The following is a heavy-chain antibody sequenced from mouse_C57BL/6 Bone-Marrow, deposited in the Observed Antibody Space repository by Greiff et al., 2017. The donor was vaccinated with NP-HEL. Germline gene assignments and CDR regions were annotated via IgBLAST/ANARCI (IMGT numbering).Heavy chain of an antibody. CDR2: ISDGGSYT. Sequence: EVKVVESGGGLVKPGGSLKLSCAASGFTFSSYAMSWVRQTPEKRLEWVATISDGGSYTYYPDNVKGRFTISRDNAKNNLYLQMSHLKSEDTAMYYCARDYEYYAMDDWGQGTSVTVSS. CDR3: ARDYEYYAMDD. D-gene: IGHD2-12*01. J-gene: IGHJ4*01. V-gene: IGHV5-4*01. CDR1: GFTFSSYA.